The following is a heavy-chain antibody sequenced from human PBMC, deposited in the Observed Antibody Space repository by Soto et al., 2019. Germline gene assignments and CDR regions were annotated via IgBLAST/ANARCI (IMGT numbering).Heavy chain of an antibody. CDR2: IYYSGST. J-gene: IGHJ3*02. CDR1: VGSISSYY. CDR3: ARDGYSRYAFDI. D-gene: IGHD4-4*01. Sequence: PSKTLSLTCTVSVGSISSYYWSWIRQPPGKGLEWFGYIYYSGSTNYNPSLKSRVTISVDTSKNQFSLKLSSVTAADTAVYYCARDGYSRYAFDIWGQGTMVTVSS. V-gene: IGHV4-59*12.